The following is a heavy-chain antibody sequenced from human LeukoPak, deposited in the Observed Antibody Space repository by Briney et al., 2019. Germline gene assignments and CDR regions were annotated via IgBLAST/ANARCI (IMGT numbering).Heavy chain of an antibody. V-gene: IGHV3-23*01. Sequence: GESLRLSCAASGFTFSSYAMSWVRQAPGKGLEWVSAISGSGGSTYYADSVKGRFTISRDNSKNTLYLQMNSLRAEDTAVYYCAKDYSGFSSGYYFDYWGQGTLVTVSS. CDR3: AKDYSGFSSGYYFDY. D-gene: IGHD1-26*01. CDR2: ISGSGGST. J-gene: IGHJ4*02. CDR1: GFTFSSYA.